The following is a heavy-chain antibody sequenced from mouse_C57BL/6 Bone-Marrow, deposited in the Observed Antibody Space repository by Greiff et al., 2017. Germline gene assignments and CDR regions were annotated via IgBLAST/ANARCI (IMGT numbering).Heavy chain of an antibody. CDR1: GYTFTDYE. CDR2: IDPETGGT. Sequence: VKLVESGAELVRPGASVTLSCKASGYTFTDYEMHWVKQTPVHGLEWIGAIDPETGGTAYNQKFKGKAILTADKSSSTAYMELRSLTSEGSAVYYSTEYGSSFDDWGQGTTLTGSS. J-gene: IGHJ2*01. CDR3: TEYGSSFDD. D-gene: IGHD1-1*01. V-gene: IGHV1-15*01.